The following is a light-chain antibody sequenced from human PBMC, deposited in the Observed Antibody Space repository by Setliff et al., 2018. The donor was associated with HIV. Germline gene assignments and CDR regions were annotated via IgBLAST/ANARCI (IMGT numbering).Light chain of an antibody. CDR3: LLSYTDSQKSG. CDR2: DTS. CDR1: TGAVTSGHY. V-gene: IGLV7-46*01. J-gene: IGLJ1*01. Sequence: AVVTQEPSLTVSPGGTGTLTCGSSTGAVTSGHYPYWFQQKPGQAPKTLIYDTSNKHSWTPARFSGSLLGGKAALTLSGAQPEDEAEYYCLLSYTDSQKSGLGSGTKV.